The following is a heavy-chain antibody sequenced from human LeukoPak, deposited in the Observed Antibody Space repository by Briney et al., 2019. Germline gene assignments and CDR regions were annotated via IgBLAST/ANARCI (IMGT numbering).Heavy chain of an antibody. V-gene: IGHV4-59*01. CDR2: IYYSGST. CDR1: GGSISSYY. CDR3: ARDSPGRDGYDGYYYYYYGMDV. J-gene: IGHJ6*02. Sequence: SETLSLTCTVSGGSISSYYWSWIRQPPGKGLEWIGYIYYSGSTNYNPSLKSRVTISVDTSKNQFPLQLSSVTAADTAVYYCARDSPGRDGYDGYYYYYYGMDVWGQGPTVTVSS. D-gene: IGHD5-24*01.